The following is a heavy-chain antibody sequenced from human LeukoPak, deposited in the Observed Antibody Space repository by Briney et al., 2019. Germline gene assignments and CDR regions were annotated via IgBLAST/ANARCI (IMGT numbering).Heavy chain of an antibody. V-gene: IGHV4-30-2*01. CDR1: GGSISSGGYS. D-gene: IGHD3-22*01. CDR2: IYHSGST. Sequence: SQTLSLTCAVSGGSISSGGYSWSWIRQPPGKGLEWIGYIYHSGSTYYNPSLKSRVTISVDRSKNQFSLKLSSVTAADTAVYYCARRRRGRYYDSSGLNYFDYWGQGTLVTVSS. CDR3: ARRRRGRYYDSSGLNYFDY. J-gene: IGHJ4*02.